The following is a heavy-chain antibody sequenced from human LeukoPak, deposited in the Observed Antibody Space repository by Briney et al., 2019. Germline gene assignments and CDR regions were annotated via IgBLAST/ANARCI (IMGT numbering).Heavy chain of an antibody. D-gene: IGHD3-16*01. CDR3: SRGGSYALDAFDV. V-gene: IGHV3-7*05. Sequence: GGSLRLSCAASGFTFSSFSMNWVRQAPGKGLEWVANIKQDGSEKDYVDSVKGRFTISRDNAKSSLHLQMNSLRAEDTAVYYCSRGGSYALDAFDVWGQGTMVTVSS. CDR1: GFTFSSFS. J-gene: IGHJ3*01. CDR2: IKQDGSEK.